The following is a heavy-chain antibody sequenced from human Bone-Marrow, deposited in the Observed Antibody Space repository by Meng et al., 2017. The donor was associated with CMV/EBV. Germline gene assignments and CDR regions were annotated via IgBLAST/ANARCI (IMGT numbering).Heavy chain of an antibody. V-gene: IGHV3-74*01. CDR1: GFTFSSYW. CDR3: ARGRNWFDP. J-gene: IGHJ5*02. Sequence: GESLKISCAASGFTFSSYWMHWVRQAPGKGPVWVSRINSDGSSTSYADSVKGRFTISRDNAKNTLYLQMNSLRAEDTAVYYCARGRNWFDPWGQGTLVTVSS. CDR2: INSDGSST.